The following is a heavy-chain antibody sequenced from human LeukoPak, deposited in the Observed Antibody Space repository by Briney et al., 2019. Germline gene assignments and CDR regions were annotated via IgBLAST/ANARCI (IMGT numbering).Heavy chain of an antibody. CDR3: ARVDARTSSWDYEDF. CDR1: GFTFSSYA. D-gene: IGHD6-13*01. CDR2: IGNSGGST. V-gene: IGHV3-23*01. Sequence: PGGSLRLSCAASGFTFSSYAMSWVRQAPGKGPEWVAAIGNSGGSTYYADSVKGRFTISRDNSKNTLYLQMDSLRAEDTAIYYCARVDARTSSWDYEDFWGQGTLVTVSS. J-gene: IGHJ4*02.